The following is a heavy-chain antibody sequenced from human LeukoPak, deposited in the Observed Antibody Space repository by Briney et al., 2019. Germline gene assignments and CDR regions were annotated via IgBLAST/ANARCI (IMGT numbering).Heavy chain of an antibody. V-gene: IGHV4-39*07. D-gene: IGHD1-26*01. CDR3: ARSYSGSYSDY. CDR2: IYYSGST. J-gene: IGHJ4*02. CDR1: SGSISSSSSY. Sequence: PSETLSPTCTVSSGSISSSSSYWGWIRQPPGKGLEWIGSIYYSGSTYYNPSLKSRVTISVDTSKNQFSLKLSSVTAADTAVYYCARSYSGSYSDYWGQGTLVTVSS.